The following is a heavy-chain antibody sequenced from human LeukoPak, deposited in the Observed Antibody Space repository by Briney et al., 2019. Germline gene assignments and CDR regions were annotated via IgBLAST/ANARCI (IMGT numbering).Heavy chain of an antibody. V-gene: IGHV4-61*02. CDR2: IYTSGST. CDR3: ARVDYYYYMDV. Sequence: SETLSLTCTVSGGSISSGSYYWSWIRQPAGKGLEWIGRIYTSGSTNYNPSLKSRVTISVDTSKNQFSLKLSSVTAADTAVYYCARVDYYYYMDVWGKGTTVTVYS. J-gene: IGHJ6*03. CDR1: GGSISSGSYY.